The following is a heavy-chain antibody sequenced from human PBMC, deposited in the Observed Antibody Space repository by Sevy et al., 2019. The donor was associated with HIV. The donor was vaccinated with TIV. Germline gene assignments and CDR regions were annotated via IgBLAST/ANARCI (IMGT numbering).Heavy chain of an antibody. CDR2: IYYSGRT. J-gene: IGHJ6*02. CDR3: ARQFQEYYYGVDV. Sequence: SETLSLTCTVSGDSISGYYWSWIRQPPGKGLEWIGYIYYSGRTNYNPSLKSRVTISEDRSKNQISLKLTSVTAADTAVYYCARQFQEYYYGVDVWGQGTMVTVSS. V-gene: IGHV4-59*01. D-gene: IGHD6-6*01. CDR1: GDSISGYY.